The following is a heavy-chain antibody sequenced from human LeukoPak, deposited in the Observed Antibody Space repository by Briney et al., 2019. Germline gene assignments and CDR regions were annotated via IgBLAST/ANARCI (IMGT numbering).Heavy chain of an antibody. Sequence: PGGSLRLSCVGSGFSLSEYGIHWVRQAPGKGLEWVAVVSYDGGHKYYADSVKGRFTISRDTSSDTVSLQMNSLRVEDTAVYYCERDRINMMVLGHDSGLDFWGQGTLVTVSS. D-gene: IGHD3-22*01. V-gene: IGHV3-30*03. CDR3: ERDRINMMVLGHDSGLDF. CDR2: VSYDGGHK. CDR1: GFSLSEYG. J-gene: IGHJ4*02.